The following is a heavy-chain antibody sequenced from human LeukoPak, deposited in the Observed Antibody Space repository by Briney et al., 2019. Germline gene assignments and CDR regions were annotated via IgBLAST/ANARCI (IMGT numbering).Heavy chain of an antibody. CDR1: GGSISSSSYY. CDR3: ARAYHSSWYLNWFDP. CDR2: IYYSGST. V-gene: IGHV4-39*07. Sequence: SETLSLTCTVSGGSISSSSYYWGWIRQPPGKGLEWIGSIYYSGSTYYNPSLKSRVTISVDTSKNEFSLKLSSVTAADTAVHYCARAYHSSWYLNWFDPWGQGTLVTVSS. D-gene: IGHD6-13*01. J-gene: IGHJ5*02.